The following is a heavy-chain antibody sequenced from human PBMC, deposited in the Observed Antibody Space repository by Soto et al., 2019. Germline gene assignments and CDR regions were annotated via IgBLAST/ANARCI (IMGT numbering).Heavy chain of an antibody. CDR3: ARGSLEWKVVPWLDP. J-gene: IGHJ5*02. CDR2: ISAYNGNT. D-gene: IGHD2-15*01. Sequence: ASVKVSCKASGYTFTSYGISWVRQAPGQGLEWMGWISAYNGNTNYAQKLQGRVTMTTDTSTSTAYMELRSLRSDDTAVYYCARGSLEWKVVPWLDPWGQGTLVTGSS. V-gene: IGHV1-18*01. CDR1: GYTFTSYG.